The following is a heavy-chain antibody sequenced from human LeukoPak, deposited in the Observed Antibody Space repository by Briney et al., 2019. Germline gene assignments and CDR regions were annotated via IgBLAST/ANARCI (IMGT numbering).Heavy chain of an antibody. CDR2: INHSGST. V-gene: IGHV4-34*01. D-gene: IGHD6-19*01. CDR3: ARGREQWLAYYFDY. Sequence: TGGSLRLSCAASGFTFSSYALSWIRQPPGKGLEWIGEINHSGSTNYNPSLKSRVTISVDTSKNQFSLKLSSVTAADTAVYYCARGREQWLAYYFDYWGQGTLVTVSS. CDR1: GFTFSSYA. J-gene: IGHJ4*02.